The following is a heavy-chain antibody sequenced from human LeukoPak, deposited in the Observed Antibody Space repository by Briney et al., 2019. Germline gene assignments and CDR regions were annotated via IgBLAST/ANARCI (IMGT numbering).Heavy chain of an antibody. Sequence: GGSLRLSCAASGFTFIYAWMSWVRQAPGKGLEWVGRIKSRADGRTTDYAAPVKGRLNISREDSKNTLYLQINSRKTQDTALYYCTTERYYALAYWGQGTLVTVSS. CDR1: GFTFIYAW. D-gene: IGHD2-2*01. CDR3: TTERYYALAY. J-gene: IGHJ4*02. CDR2: IKSRADGRTT. V-gene: IGHV3-15*01.